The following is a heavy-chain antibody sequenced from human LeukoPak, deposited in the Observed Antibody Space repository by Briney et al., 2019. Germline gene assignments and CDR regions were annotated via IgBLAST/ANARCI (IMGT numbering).Heavy chain of an antibody. D-gene: IGHD3-10*01. Sequence: PGGTLRLSCAASGFTFSSHGMSWVRQAPGKGLEWVSAISGSGGSTYYADSVKGRFTISRDNSKNTLYLQMNSLRAEDTAVYYCAKGENVLLWFGELFYYYYMDVWGKGTTVTISS. J-gene: IGHJ6*03. CDR3: AKGENVLLWFGELFYYYYMDV. V-gene: IGHV3-23*01. CDR1: GFTFSSHG. CDR2: ISGSGGST.